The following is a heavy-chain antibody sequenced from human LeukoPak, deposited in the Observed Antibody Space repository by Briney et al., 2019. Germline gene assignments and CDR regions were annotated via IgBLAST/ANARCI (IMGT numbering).Heavy chain of an antibody. D-gene: IGHD3-22*01. CDR2: ISSSSSTI. CDR3: ARDRASVRAFDI. Sequence: GGSLRLSCAASGFTFSSYSMNWVRQAPGKGLEWVSYISSSSSTIYYADSVKGRFTVSRDNAKNSLYLQMNSLRAEDTAVYYCARDRASVRAFDIWGQGTMVTVSS. CDR1: GFTFSSYS. V-gene: IGHV3-48*01. J-gene: IGHJ3*02.